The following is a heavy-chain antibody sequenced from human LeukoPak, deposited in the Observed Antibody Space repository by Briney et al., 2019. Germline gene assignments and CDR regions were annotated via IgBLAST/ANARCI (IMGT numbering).Heavy chain of an antibody. CDR3: ATLRYCSGGSCLGMDV. D-gene: IGHD2-15*01. CDR1: GGSISSSSYY. V-gene: IGHV4-39*07. J-gene: IGHJ6*02. CDR2: IYYSGST. Sequence: SETLSLTCTVSGGSISSSSYYWGWIRQPPGKGLEWIGSIYYSGSTYYNPSLKSRVTISVDTSKNQFSLKLSSVTAADTAVYYCATLRYCSGGSCLGMDVWGQGTTVTVSS.